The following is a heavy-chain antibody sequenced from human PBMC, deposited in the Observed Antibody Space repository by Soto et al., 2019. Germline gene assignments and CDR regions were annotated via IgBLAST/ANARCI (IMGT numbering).Heavy chain of an antibody. CDR1: GFSLSNARMG. D-gene: IGHD3-22*01. CDR3: ARIDYYDSSGYRPSDY. CDR2: IFSNDEK. Sequence: QVTLKESGPVLVKPTETLTLTCTVSGFSLSNARMGVSWIRQPPGKALEWLAHIFSNDEKSYSTSLKSRLTISKYTSKSQVVLTMTNMDPVDTATYYCARIDYYDSSGYRPSDYWGQGTLVTVSS. V-gene: IGHV2-26*01. J-gene: IGHJ4*02.